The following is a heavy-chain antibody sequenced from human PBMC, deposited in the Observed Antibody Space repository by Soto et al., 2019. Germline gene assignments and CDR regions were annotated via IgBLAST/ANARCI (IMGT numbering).Heavy chain of an antibody. Sequence: QVQLVQSGAEVKKPGSSVKVSCKASGGTFSSYTISWVRQAPGQGLEWMGRIIPILGIANYAQKFQGRVTITADNSTSTAYMELSSLRSEDTAVYYCATSKAYSSSWYYFDYWGQGTLVTVSS. V-gene: IGHV1-69*02. CDR2: IIPILGIA. J-gene: IGHJ4*02. CDR1: GGTFSSYT. CDR3: ATSKAYSSSWYYFDY. D-gene: IGHD6-13*01.